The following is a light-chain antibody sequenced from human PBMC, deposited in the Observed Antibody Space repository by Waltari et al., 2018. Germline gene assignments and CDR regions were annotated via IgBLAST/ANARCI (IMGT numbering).Light chain of an antibody. J-gene: IGLJ3*02. Sequence: QSALTQPASVSGSPGQSITISCTGTTSDVGGYTYVSWHQQHPGKAPKLIIFEVSYRPPGVSNRFSGSKSGNTASLTISGLQPDDEADYYCSSYTSTTDLVFGGGTKVTVL. CDR3: SSYTSTTDLV. V-gene: IGLV2-14*01. CDR2: EVS. CDR1: TSDVGGYTY.